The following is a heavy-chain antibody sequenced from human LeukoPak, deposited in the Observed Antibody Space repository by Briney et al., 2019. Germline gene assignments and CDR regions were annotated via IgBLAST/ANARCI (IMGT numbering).Heavy chain of an antibody. V-gene: IGHV3-30*03. Sequence: GKSLRLSCVASGFTFSGFGMHWVRQAPGKGLEWVAVISYNARHEYYRDSVKGRFSISRDNSKNSLYLQMNSLRAEDTAVYYCARDRTVGMATISDYWGQGTLVTVSS. CDR3: ARDRTVGMATISDY. CDR2: ISYNARHE. J-gene: IGHJ4*02. CDR1: GFTFSGFG. D-gene: IGHD5-24*01.